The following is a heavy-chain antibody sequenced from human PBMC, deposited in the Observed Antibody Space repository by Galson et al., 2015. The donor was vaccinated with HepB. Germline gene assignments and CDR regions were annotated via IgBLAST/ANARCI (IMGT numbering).Heavy chain of an antibody. V-gene: IGHV3-7*03. J-gene: IGHJ4*02. CDR2: MNQDGSEK. CDR3: ARGTKIAPGVDH. Sequence: SLRLSCAASGFTFNDYWMIWVRQAPGKGLEWVAYMNQDGSEKYYVDSVKGRFTISRDNAKNSLFLQMESLRAEDTAVFYCARGTKIAPGVDHWGRGTLVTVSS. CDR1: GFTFNDYW. D-gene: IGHD1-14*01.